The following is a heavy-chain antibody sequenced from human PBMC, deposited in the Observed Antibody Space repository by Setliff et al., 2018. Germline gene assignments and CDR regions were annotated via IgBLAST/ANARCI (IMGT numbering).Heavy chain of an antibody. D-gene: IGHD1-1*01. CDR2: IHYRGTT. Sequence: SETLSLTCTVSGVSISSGTYYWAWIRQPPGKGLEWIGRIHYRGTTYSNASLASRLTISVDTAKNQFSLKLTSVIAADTAVYYCARTGTYRYFDYWGQGTRVTVSS. V-gene: IGHV4-39*01. CDR3: ARTGTYRYFDY. J-gene: IGHJ4*02. CDR1: GVSISSGTYY.